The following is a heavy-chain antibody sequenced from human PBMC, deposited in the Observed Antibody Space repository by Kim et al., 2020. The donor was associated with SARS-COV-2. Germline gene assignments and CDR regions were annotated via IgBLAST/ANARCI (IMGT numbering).Heavy chain of an antibody. J-gene: IGHJ2*01. CDR3: ATGGIDSSGTYWYFDL. CDR1: GYTLTELS. D-gene: IGHD3-22*01. Sequence: ASVKVSCKVSGYTLTELSMHWVRQAPGKGLEWMGGFDPEDGETIYAQKFQGRVTMTEDTSTDTAYMELSSLRSEDTAVYYCATGGIDSSGTYWYFDLWGRGTLVTVSS. CDR2: FDPEDGET. V-gene: IGHV1-24*01.